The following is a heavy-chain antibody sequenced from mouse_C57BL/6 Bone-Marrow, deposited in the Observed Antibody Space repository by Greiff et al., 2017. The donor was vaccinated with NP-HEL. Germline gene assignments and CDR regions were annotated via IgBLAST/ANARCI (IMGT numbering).Heavy chain of an antibody. D-gene: IGHD2-1*01. J-gene: IGHJ1*03. CDR2: ISSGGSYT. Sequence: DVMLVESGGDLVKPGGSLKLSCAASGFTFSSYGMSWVRQTPDKRLEWVATISSGGSYTYYPDSVKGRFTISRDNAKNTLYLQMSSLKSEDTAMYYCARQELRNYCYWYFDVWGTGTTVTVSS. V-gene: IGHV5-6*02. CDR3: ARQELRNYCYWYFDV. CDR1: GFTFSSYG.